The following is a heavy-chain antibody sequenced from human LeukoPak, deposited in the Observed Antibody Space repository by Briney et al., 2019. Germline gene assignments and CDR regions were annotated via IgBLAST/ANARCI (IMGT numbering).Heavy chain of an antibody. CDR1: GYTFTVYS. D-gene: IGHD3-22*01. Sequence: GASVKVSCKASGYTFTVYSISWVRQAPGQGLEWMGWISADKGGTNYAQKFQGRVTMTTDTSTSTAYMDLGRLRSDDTAVYYCARVGYDHSSALPDYWRQGTLVTVSP. CDR3: ARVGYDHSSALPDY. J-gene: IGHJ4*02. V-gene: IGHV1-18*01. CDR2: ISADKGGT.